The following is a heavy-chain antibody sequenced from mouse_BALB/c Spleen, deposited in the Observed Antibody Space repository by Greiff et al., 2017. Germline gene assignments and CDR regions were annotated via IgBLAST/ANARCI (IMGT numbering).Heavy chain of an antibody. J-gene: IGHJ2*01. Sequence: EVQLQESGPSLVKPSQTLSLTCSVTGDSITSGYWNWIRKFPGNKLEYMGYISYSGSTYYNPSLKSRISITRDTSKNQYYLQLNSVTTEDTATYYCARYDYDEGYYFDYWGQGTTLTVSS. CDR3: ARYDYDEGYYFDY. CDR1: GDSITSGY. CDR2: ISYSGST. D-gene: IGHD2-4*01. V-gene: IGHV3-8*02.